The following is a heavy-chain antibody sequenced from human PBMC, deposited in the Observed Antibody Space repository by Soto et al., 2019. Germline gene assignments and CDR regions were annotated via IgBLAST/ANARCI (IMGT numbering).Heavy chain of an antibody. Sequence: QVQLQESGPGLVKPSETLSLTCTVSGGSVSSESYYWSWIRQTPGRGLEWIGYVYSSGSTNYNPSLKSRVPIXXDXSXXQFSLKLISVTAADTAVYYCAREFGVVVSAYAMDVWGQGTTVIVSS. CDR1: GGSVSSESYY. CDR2: VYSSGST. D-gene: IGHD3-3*01. V-gene: IGHV4-61*01. J-gene: IGHJ6*02. CDR3: AREFGVVVSAYAMDV.